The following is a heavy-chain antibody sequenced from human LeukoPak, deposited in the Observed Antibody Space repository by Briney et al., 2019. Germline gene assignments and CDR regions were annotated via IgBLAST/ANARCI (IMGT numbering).Heavy chain of an antibody. CDR3: ARQLLWFGAPNYFDS. CDR1: GDSMSSVNYY. J-gene: IGHJ4*02. CDR2: IYNGGHT. V-gene: IGHV4-39*01. D-gene: IGHD3-10*01. Sequence: SETLSLTCTVSGDSMSSVNYYWGWVRQLPGKGLEWIGSIYNGGHTFYNPSLESRVTSSIDTSKKQFSLKLTSVTAADTAVYYCARQLLWFGAPNYFDSWGQGTLVTVSS.